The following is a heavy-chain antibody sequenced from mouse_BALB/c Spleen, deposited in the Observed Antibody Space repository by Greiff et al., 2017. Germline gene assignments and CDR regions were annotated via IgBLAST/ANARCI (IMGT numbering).Heavy chain of an antibody. CDR3: AREGVTTEAWFAY. D-gene: IGHD1-1*01. J-gene: IGHJ3*01. Sequence: VQLQQTGPELVKPGASVKISCKASGYSFTDYIMLWVKQSHGKSLEWIGNINPYYGSTSYNLKFKGKATLTVDKSSSTAYMQLNSLTSEDSAVYYCAREGVTTEAWFAYWGQGTLVTVSA. CDR2: INPYYGST. CDR1: GYSFTDYI. V-gene: IGHV1-39*01.